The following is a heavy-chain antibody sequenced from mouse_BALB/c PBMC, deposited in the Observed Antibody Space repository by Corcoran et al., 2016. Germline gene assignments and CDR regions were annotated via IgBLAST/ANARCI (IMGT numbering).Heavy chain of an antibody. Sequence: DVQPQQSGAEIVLPGASVQLSCTASGFNTTDTYMHGVKQRHAQGLEWSGRIDPANGNTKYDPKFQGKATITADTSSNTAYLQLSSLTSEDTAVYYCAKWDWYFDVWGAGTTVTVS. D-gene: IGHD1-3*01. J-gene: IGHJ1*01. CDR1: GFNTTDTY. V-gene: IGHV14-3*02. CDR2: IDPANGNT. CDR3: AKWDWYFDV.